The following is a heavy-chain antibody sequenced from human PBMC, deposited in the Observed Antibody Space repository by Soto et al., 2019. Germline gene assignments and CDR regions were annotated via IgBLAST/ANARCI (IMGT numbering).Heavy chain of an antibody. V-gene: IGHV3-23*01. CDR1: GFNFNNYA. J-gene: IGHJ4*02. CDR2: ISSRGDVT. Sequence: LRLSCAGSGFNFNNYAMSWVRQAPGKGLEWVSTISSRGDVTYYADAVKGRFTISRDNSKNTLFLQMNSLRAEDATLYYCVKDMTMVRGVLAYFFDYWGQGTLVTVSS. D-gene: IGHD3-10*01. CDR3: VKDMTMVRGVLAYFFDY.